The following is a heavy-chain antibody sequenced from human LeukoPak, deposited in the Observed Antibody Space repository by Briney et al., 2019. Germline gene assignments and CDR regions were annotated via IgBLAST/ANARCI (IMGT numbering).Heavy chain of an antibody. Sequence: GGSLRLSGVGSGFTFSNSILSWVRQAPGKGLEWLSTFSGNDGYTYYADSVRGRFTISRDNSKNTVYLQMNSLGAEDTADYYCAKRSTGYYFDSWGQGTLVTVSS. V-gene: IGHV3-23*01. CDR3: AKRSTGYYFDS. J-gene: IGHJ4*02. D-gene: IGHD2-2*01. CDR2: FSGNDGYT. CDR1: GFTFSNSI.